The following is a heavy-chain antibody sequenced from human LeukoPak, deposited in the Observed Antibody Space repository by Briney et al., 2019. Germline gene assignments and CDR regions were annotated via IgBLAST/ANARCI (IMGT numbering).Heavy chain of an antibody. V-gene: IGHV3-23*01. J-gene: IGHJ4*02. CDR2: ISGSGGST. CDR1: GFTFSSYA. Sequence: GRSLRLSCAASGFTFSSYAISWVRQAPGKGLEWVSAISGSGGSTYYADSVKGRFTISRDNSKNTLYLQMNSLRAEDTAVYYCAKEELDCSSTSCYTLFFDYWGQGTLVTVSS. CDR3: AKEELDCSSTSCYTLFFDY. D-gene: IGHD2-2*02.